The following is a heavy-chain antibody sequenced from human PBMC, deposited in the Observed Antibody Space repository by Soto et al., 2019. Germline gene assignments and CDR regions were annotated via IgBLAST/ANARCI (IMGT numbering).Heavy chain of an antibody. CDR1: GYAFTSYW. D-gene: IGHD3-16*01. CDR2: IYPSNSNT. V-gene: IGHV5-51*01. Sequence: GESLKISCQGSGYAFTSYWIGWVRQMPGQGLEWMGIIYPSNSNTRCSPSFQGQVTISADKSISTAYLQWSSLKAPDTAMYYCARHAPVVKDALNWGKFYYYGMDVWGQGTTVTVSS. J-gene: IGHJ6*02. CDR3: ARHAPVVKDALNWGKFYYYGMDV.